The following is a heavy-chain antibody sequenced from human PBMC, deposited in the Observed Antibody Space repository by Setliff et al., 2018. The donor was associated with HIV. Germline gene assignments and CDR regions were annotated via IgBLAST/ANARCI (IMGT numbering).Heavy chain of an antibody. CDR1: GGSMISTTYC. CDR3: ARPSLGIGGGSKFDS. V-gene: IGHV4-39*01. J-gene: IGHJ4*02. CDR2: VHFSGTT. Sequence: SETLSLTCTVSGGSMISTTYCWGWVRQPPGKGLEWIGNVHFSGTTYYNPSLKSRVTISVDPSQNQFSLRLISVTAADAAMYYCARPSLGIGGGSKFDSWGQGTLVTVSS. D-gene: IGHD3-3*01.